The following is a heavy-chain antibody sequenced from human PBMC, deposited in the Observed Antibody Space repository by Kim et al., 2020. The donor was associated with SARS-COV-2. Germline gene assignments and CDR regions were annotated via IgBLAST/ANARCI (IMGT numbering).Heavy chain of an antibody. CDR2: IWYDGSNK. D-gene: IGHD3-3*01. J-gene: IGHJ4*02. CDR1: GFTFSSYG. V-gene: IGHV3-33*01. CDR3: ARDRVVMYFDY. Sequence: GGSLRLSCAASGFTFSSYGMHWVRQAPGKGLEWVAVIWYDGSNKYYADSVKGRFTISRDNSKNTLYLQMNSLRAEDTAVYYCARDRVVMYFDYWGQGTLVTVSS.